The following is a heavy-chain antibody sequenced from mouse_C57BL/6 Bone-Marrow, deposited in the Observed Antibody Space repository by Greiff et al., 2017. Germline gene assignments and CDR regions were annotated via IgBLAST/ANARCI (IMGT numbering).Heavy chain of an antibody. CDR3: ARGVPYYAMDY. V-gene: IGHV1-63*01. CDR1: GYTFTNYW. CDR2: IYPGGGYT. Sequence: QVQLKQSGAELVRPGTSVKMSCKASGYTFTNYWIGWAKQRPGHGLEWIGDIYPGGGYTNYNEKFKGKATLTADKSSSTAYMQFSSLTSEDSAIYYYARGVPYYAMDYWGQGTSVTVSS. J-gene: IGHJ4*01.